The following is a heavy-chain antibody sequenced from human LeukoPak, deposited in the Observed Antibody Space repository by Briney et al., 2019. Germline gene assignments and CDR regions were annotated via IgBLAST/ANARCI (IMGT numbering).Heavy chain of an antibody. V-gene: IGHV3-30*02. Sequence: QTGGSLRLSCAASGFTFSSYGMHWVRQAPGKGLEWVAFIRYDGSNKYYADSVKGRFTISRDNSKNTLCLQMNSLRAEDTAVYYCANLLWFGELLGSFQHWGQGTLVTVSS. CDR3: ANLLWFGELLGSFQH. CDR1: GFTFSSYG. CDR2: IRYDGSNK. J-gene: IGHJ1*01. D-gene: IGHD3-10*01.